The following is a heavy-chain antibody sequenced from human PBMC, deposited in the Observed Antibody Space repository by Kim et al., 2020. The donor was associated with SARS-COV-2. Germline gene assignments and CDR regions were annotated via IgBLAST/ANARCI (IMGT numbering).Heavy chain of an antibody. Sequence: GGSLRLSCAASGFSFSSYDMHWVRQPTGRGLEWVSAIGISGDTYYPGSVKGRFTISRENPKNSFYLQMNSLRAGDTAVYYCARAPPGVNGSGYSFDIWGLGTMVAVSS. D-gene: IGHD3-22*01. CDR3: ARAPPGVNGSGYSFDI. V-gene: IGHV3-13*01. CDR2: IGISGDT. CDR1: GFSFSSYD. J-gene: IGHJ3*02.